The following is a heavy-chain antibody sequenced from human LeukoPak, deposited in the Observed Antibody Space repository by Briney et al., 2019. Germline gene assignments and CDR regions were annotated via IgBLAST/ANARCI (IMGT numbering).Heavy chain of an antibody. J-gene: IGHJ4*02. CDR1: VFTLSSYA. CDR2: LSSGGTSA. CDR3: AKQTPYYYDSSDWASYYFDY. D-gene: IGHD3-22*01. Sequence: PGGSLRLSCAASVFTLSSYAMTWVRQAPGRGLEWVSALSSGGTSAYYADSVKGGFTISRDNSNNTLSLQMNSLRAENTAVYYCAKQTPYYYDSSDWASYYFDYWGQGTLVTVSS. V-gene: IGHV3-23*01.